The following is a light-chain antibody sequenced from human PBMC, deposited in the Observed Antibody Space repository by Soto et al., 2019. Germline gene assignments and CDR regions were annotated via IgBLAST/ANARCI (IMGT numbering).Light chain of an antibody. Sequence: DIQLTQSPSFVSASVGERVTITCRASQDISRYLAWYQQKPGEAPKLLISAASTLHSGLPSRFSGSGSGTEFTLTVSYLLPEDFATYYCQQLYSYSSFGQGTRLESK. CDR1: QDISRY. J-gene: IGKJ5*01. CDR2: AAS. CDR3: QQLYSYSS. V-gene: IGKV1-9*01.